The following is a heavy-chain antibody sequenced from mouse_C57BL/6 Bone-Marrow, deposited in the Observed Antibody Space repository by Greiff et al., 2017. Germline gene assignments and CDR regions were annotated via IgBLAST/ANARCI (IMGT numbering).Heavy chain of an antibody. D-gene: IGHD2-2*01. J-gene: IGHJ2*01. CDR3: ARERGLRPYYFDY. CDR1: GFTFSSYA. Sequence: EVMLVESGGGLVKPGGSLKLSCAASGFTFSSYAMSWVRQTPEKRLEWVATISDGGSYTYYPDNVKGRFTISRDNAKNNLYLQMSHLKSEDTAMYYCARERGLRPYYFDYWGQGTTLTVSS. CDR2: ISDGGSYT. V-gene: IGHV5-4*01.